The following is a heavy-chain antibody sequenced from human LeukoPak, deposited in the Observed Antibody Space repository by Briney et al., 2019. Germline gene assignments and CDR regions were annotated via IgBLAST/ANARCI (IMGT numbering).Heavy chain of an antibody. CDR2: IPGIGGNT. CDR3: VSVVRLSSGGRGPFDS. V-gene: IGHV3-23*01. D-gene: IGHD3-22*01. CDR1: GFTFSSSW. J-gene: IGHJ4*02. Sequence: PGGSLRLSCAASGFTFSSSWMNWVRQAPGKGLEWVSAIPGIGGNTYYADSVKGRFTISRDNSKDTLYLQMDILSAEDTAVYYCVSVVRLSSGGRGPFDSWGQGTLVTVSS.